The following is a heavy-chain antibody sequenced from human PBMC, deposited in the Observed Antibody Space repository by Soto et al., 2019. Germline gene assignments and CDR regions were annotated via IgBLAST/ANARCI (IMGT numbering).Heavy chain of an antibody. CDR2: VIPIMGAP. D-gene: IGHD6-13*01. Sequence: QIQLVQSGAEVKNPGTSVKVSCKASGGTFNNYAVTWVRQAPGQGLEWMGGVIPIMGAPNYGQKFQGRITITADESTSTVYMELSSLRPEDTAIYYCASSYGTSWYGDWWGQGTLVTVSS. J-gene: IGHJ4*02. CDR3: ASSYGTSWYGDW. CDR1: GGTFNNYA. V-gene: IGHV1-69*01.